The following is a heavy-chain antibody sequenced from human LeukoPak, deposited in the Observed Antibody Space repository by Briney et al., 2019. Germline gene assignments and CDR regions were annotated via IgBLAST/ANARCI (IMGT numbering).Heavy chain of an antibody. CDR2: IYYTGTT. Sequence: SETLSLTCTVSDGSISSYYWNWFRQPPGKGLEWIGHIYYTGTTHYNPSLQSRVSISIDTSKNQFSLKLRPVTAVDTAVYYCARWGHFDTRGYFVADYWGQETLITVSS. D-gene: IGHD3-22*01. CDR1: DGSISSYY. J-gene: IGHJ4*02. V-gene: IGHV4-59*01. CDR3: ARWGHFDTRGYFVADY.